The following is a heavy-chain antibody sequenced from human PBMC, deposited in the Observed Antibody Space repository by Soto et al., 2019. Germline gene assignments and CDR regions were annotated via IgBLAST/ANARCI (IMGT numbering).Heavy chain of an antibody. D-gene: IGHD2-15*01. CDR3: ARAGYCSGGSCDNDY. J-gene: IGHJ4*02. CDR2: ISSSGSTI. V-gene: IGHV3-48*03. CDR1: GFTFSSYE. Sequence: GGSLSLSCAASGFTFSSYEMNWVRQAPGKGLEWVSYISSSGSTIYYADSVKGRFTISRDNAKNSLYLQMNSLRAEDTAVYYCARAGYCSGGSCDNDYWGQGTLVTVSS.